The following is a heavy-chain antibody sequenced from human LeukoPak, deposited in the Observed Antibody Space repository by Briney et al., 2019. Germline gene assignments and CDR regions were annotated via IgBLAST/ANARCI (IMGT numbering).Heavy chain of an antibody. CDR1: GGSISSSSYY. D-gene: IGHD4-17*01. V-gene: IGHV4-61*02. Sequence: PSETLSLTCTVSGGSISSSSYYWSWIRQPAGKGLEWIGRIYTSGSTNYNPSLKSRVTISVDTSKNQFSLKLSSVTAADTAVYYCARDGPLDYGDYYGMDVWGQGTTVTVSS. CDR2: IYTSGST. CDR3: ARDGPLDYGDYYGMDV. J-gene: IGHJ6*02.